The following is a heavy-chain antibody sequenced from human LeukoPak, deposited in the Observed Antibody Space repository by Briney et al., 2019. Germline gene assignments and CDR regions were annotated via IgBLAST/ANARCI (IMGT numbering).Heavy chain of an antibody. Sequence: GGSLRLSCAASGFTFSSYAMSWVRQAPGKGLEWVSAISGSGGSTYYADSVKGRFTISRDNSKNTLYLQMNSLRAEDTAVYYCAKEGYYDSSGYYSQYGYFDYWGQGTLVTVSS. CDR2: ISGSGGST. V-gene: IGHV3-23*01. CDR1: GFTFSSYA. CDR3: AKEGYYDSSGYYSQYGYFDY. D-gene: IGHD3-22*01. J-gene: IGHJ4*02.